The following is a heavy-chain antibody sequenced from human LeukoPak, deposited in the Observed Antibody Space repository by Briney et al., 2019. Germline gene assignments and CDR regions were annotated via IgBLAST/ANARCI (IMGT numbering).Heavy chain of an antibody. CDR3: VRDGDDFNFDY. D-gene: IGHD5-24*01. CDR2: VKGDGGFT. J-gene: IGHJ4*02. Sequence: PGGSLRLSCAASGLTFRSYWRHWVRQAPGKGLVWVSRVKGDGGFTNYADSVYGRFTISRENAKTTLYLHMHSVRAEDTAVYYCVRDGDDFNFDYWGQGSLVTVSS. CDR1: GLTFRSYW. V-gene: IGHV3-74*01.